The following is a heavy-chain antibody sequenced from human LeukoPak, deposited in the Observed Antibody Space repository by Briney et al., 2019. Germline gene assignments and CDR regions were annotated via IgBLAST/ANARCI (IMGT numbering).Heavy chain of an antibody. CDR3: ARDRAH. Sequence: DSVTESCKASGCTFTSYGISWVRQAPGQELDWMGWISAYNGNTNYAQKLQGRVTMTTDTSTSTAYMELRSLRSDDTAVYYCARDRAHWGHGTLVTFS. V-gene: IGHV1-18*01. CDR2: ISAYNGNT. CDR1: GCTFTSYG. J-gene: IGHJ4*01.